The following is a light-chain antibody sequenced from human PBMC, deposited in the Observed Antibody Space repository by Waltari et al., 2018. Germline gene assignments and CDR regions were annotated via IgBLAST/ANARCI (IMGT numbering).Light chain of an antibody. CDR2: EGS. V-gene: IGLV2-23*01. J-gene: IGLJ2*01. CDR3: CSYAGSSTV. Sequence: QSALTQPASVSGSPGQSITISCTGTSSDVGGYNLVSWYPQHPGKAPKLMIYEGSKRPSGVSKRFSGSKSGNTASLTISGLQAEDEADYYCCSYAGSSTVFGGGTKLTVL. CDR1: SSDVGGYNL.